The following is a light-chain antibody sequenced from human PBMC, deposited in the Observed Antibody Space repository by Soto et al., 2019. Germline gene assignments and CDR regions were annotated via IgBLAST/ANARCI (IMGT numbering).Light chain of an antibody. V-gene: IGKV1-5*03. CDR3: QQYNRYWT. Sequence: DIQMTQSPSTLSSSVGDRVTITCRASQTIYSWLAWYQQKPGKAPKLLIYKASSLESRVPSRFSGSGSGKEFTITISSMQPDDFATYYCQQYNRYWTFGQGTKVEIK. CDR1: QTIYSW. CDR2: KAS. J-gene: IGKJ1*01.